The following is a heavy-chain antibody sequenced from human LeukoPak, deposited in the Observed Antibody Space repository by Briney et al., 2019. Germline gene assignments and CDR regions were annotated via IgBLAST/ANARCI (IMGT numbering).Heavy chain of an antibody. V-gene: IGHV4-34*01. CDR2: INHSGST. J-gene: IGHJ6*02. D-gene: IGHD2-2*01. Sequence: SETLSLTCAVYGGSFSGYYWSWIRQPPGKGLEWIGEINHSGSTNYNPSLKSRVTISVDTSKNQFSLKLSSVTAADTAVYYCARDAGFCSSTSCYHLYYYYYGMDVWGQGTTVTVSS. CDR3: ARDAGFCSSTSCYHLYYYYYGMDV. CDR1: GGSFSGYY.